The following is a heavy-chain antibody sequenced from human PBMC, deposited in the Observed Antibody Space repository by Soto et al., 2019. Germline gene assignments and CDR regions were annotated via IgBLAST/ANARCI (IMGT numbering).Heavy chain of an antibody. CDR3: ARDSEWVTAFDI. D-gene: IGHD1-26*01. CDR1: GFTFNNYA. V-gene: IGHV3-30-3*01. Sequence: QVQLVESGGGVVQPGRSLRLSCAASGFTFNNYAIHWVRQAPGKGLEWVAVIAYDKSNKYYADSVKGRFTISRDNSKNTLYLQMSSLRAEDTAVYYCARDSEWVTAFDIWGQGTMVTVSS. CDR2: IAYDKSNK. J-gene: IGHJ3*02.